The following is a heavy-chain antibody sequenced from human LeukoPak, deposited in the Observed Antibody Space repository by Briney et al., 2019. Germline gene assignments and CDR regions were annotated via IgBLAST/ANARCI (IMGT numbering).Heavy chain of an antibody. CDR3: ARGGALTVGTLDY. CDR2: IYTSGST. J-gene: IGHJ4*02. V-gene: IGHV4-4*07. D-gene: IGHD2-8*01. CDR1: GGSISSYY. Sequence: SETLSLTCTVSGGSISSYYWTWIRQPAGKGMEWNGRIYTSGSTSYNPSLKSRVTMSLDTSKNQFSLELTSVTAADTAVYYCARGGALTVGTLDYWGQGTLVTVSS.